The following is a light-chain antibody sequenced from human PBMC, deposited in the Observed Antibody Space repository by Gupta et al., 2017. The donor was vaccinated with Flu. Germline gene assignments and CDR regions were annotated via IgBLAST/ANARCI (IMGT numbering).Light chain of an antibody. CDR1: QSITTF. J-gene: IGKJ5*01. Sequence: DIQMTQSPSSLSASLGDRVTITCQASQSITTFLVWYQHKPGKAPKLLIYDASSLQSGVSSRFSGSGSGTDFTLTISSLQPEDFATYYCQQTYTTPIRFGQGTRLESK. V-gene: IGKV1-39*01. CDR3: QQTYTTPIR. CDR2: DAS.